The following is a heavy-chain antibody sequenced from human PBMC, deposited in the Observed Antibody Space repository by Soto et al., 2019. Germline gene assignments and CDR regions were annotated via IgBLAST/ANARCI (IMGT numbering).Heavy chain of an antibody. D-gene: IGHD1-1*01. CDR3: VRSKGGYSYGTPFDY. CDR2: ISWNSGNI. Sequence: SLRLSCAASGFTFDDYAMHWVRQVLGKDLEWVSSISWNSGNIGYADSVKGRFTTSRGNAKNSLYLQMNSLRPEDTALYYCVRSKGGYSYGTPFDYWGQGTLVTVSS. V-gene: IGHV3-9*01. CDR1: GFTFDDYA. J-gene: IGHJ4*02.